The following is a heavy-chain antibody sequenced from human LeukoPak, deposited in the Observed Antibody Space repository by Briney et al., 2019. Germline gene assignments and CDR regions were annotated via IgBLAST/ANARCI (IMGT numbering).Heavy chain of an antibody. CDR1: GYTFTSYD. Sequence: ASVKVSCKASGYTFTSYDINWVRQAPGQGLEWMGWMNPNSGNTGYAQKFQGRVTMTRNTSISTAYMELSSLRSEDTAVYYCARGGSGYYTEGYYFDYWGQGTLVTVSS. D-gene: IGHD3-3*01. J-gene: IGHJ4*02. V-gene: IGHV1-8*01. CDR3: ARGGSGYYTEGYYFDY. CDR2: MNPNSGNT.